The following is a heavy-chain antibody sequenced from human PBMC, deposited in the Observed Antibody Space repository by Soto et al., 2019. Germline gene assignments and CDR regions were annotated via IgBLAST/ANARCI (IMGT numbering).Heavy chain of an antibody. CDR3: ARVAYCSGGSCYAHFDY. D-gene: IGHD2-15*01. Sequence: QVQLVESGGGVVQPGRSLRLSCAASGFTFSSYGMRWVRQAPGKGLEWVAVIWYDGRIKYYADSVKGRFTISRDNSRDTLYLQMNSLRADDTAVYYCARVAYCSGGSCYAHFDYWGQGTLVTVSS. CDR2: IWYDGRIK. CDR1: GFTFSSYG. V-gene: IGHV3-33*01. J-gene: IGHJ4*02.